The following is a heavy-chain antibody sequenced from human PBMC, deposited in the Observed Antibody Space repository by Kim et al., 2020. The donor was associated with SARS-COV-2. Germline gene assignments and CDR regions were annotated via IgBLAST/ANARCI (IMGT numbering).Heavy chain of an antibody. J-gene: IGHJ5*02. D-gene: IGHD4-4*01. Sequence: ADSVKGRFTISRDSSKNTLYLQMNSLSAEDTAVYYCAKGQTTSARWRFDPWGQGTLVTVSS. V-gene: IGHV3-23*01. CDR3: AKGQTTSARWRFDP.